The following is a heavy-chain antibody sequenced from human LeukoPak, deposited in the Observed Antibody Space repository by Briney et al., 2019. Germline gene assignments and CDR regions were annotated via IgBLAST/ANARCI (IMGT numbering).Heavy chain of an antibody. Sequence: SETLSLTCTVSGGSIRSSYYYWGWIRQPPGKGLEWIGSIYDSGSTYYNPSLKSRVTISVDKSKNQFSLKLSSVTAADTAVYYCARVGSILHPNDYYYYGMDVWGQGTTVTVSS. CDR2: IYDSGST. D-gene: IGHD2-15*01. V-gene: IGHV4-39*07. CDR1: GGSIRSSYYY. CDR3: ARVGSILHPNDYYYYGMDV. J-gene: IGHJ6*02.